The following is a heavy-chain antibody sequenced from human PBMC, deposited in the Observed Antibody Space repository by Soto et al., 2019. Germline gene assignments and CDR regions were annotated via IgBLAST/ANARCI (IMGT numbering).Heavy chain of an antibody. Sequence: ESLTISGKGSGYSFTSYWIALVRQMPGKGLEWMAIINPGDSETKYSPSFQGQVTISADKSINTAYLQWSSLKASDTAMYYCARHATYYAILSGYYFDYWGQGTQVIVSS. J-gene: IGHJ4*02. D-gene: IGHD3-9*01. CDR2: INPGDSET. CDR3: ARHATYYAILSGYYFDY. V-gene: IGHV5-51*01. CDR1: GYSFTSYW.